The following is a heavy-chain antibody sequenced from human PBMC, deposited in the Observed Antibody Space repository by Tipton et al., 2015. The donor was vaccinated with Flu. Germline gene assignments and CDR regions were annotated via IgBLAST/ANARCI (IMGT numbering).Heavy chain of an antibody. CDR3: AREDYGLDV. V-gene: IGHV4-38-2*02. J-gene: IGHJ6*02. CDR1: GDSIRSDYF. Sequence: TLSLTCAVSGDSIRSDYFWGWIRQQPGKGLEWIATNHRSGSTKYNPSLKSRVTISVDTSKNQFSLRLSSVTAADTAVYYCAREDYGLDVWGQGTTVTVSS. CDR2: NHRSGST.